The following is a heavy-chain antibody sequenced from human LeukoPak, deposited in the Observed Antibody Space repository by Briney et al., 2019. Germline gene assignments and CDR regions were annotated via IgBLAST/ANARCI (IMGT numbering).Heavy chain of an antibody. Sequence: GGSLRLSCAASGFTVSSNYMSWIRQAPGKGLEWISDIGGSESIVSYGGSVRGRFTVSRDFAMNSLFLQLNSLSADDTAVYYCAREMVAGTFDSWGQGTLVTVSP. J-gene: IGHJ4*02. CDR2: IGGSESIV. CDR1: GFTVSSNY. CDR3: AREMVAGTFDS. V-gene: IGHV3-11*01. D-gene: IGHD1-7*01.